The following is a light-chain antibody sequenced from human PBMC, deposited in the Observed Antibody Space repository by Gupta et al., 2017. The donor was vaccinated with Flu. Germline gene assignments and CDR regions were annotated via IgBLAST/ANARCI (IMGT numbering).Light chain of an antibody. CDR1: QSVSSSY. V-gene: IGKV3-20*01. CDR2: VAS. Sequence: EIVLTQSPGTLSLSPGERATLSCRASQSVSSSYLAWYQQKPGQAPRLIIYVASRRATGIPDRFSGSGSGTDFTLTISRLEPEDFAVYYCQQYDSSPWTFGQGTKVEIK. CDR3: QQYDSSPWT. J-gene: IGKJ1*01.